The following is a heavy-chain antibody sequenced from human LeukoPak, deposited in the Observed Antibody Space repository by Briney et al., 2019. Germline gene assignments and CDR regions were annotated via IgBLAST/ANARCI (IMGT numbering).Heavy chain of an antibody. J-gene: IGHJ4*02. Sequence: GGSLRLSCATSGFTFRTSAFSWVRQAPGKGLEWASYVGTSGDMTYYSASVTGRFTISRDNSKNSLFLQMTSLRVEDTAVYYCARDSGVGGTFDYWGQGSLLTVSS. CDR3: ARDSGVGGTFDY. D-gene: IGHD1-26*01. CDR1: GFTFRTSA. V-gene: IGHV3-48*04. CDR2: VGTSGDMT.